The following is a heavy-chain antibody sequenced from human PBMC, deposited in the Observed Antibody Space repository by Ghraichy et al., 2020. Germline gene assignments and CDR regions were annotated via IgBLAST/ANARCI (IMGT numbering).Heavy chain of an antibody. Sequence: SETLSLTCTVSGGSISSSSYYWGWIRQPPGKGLEWIGSIYYSGSTYYNPSLKSRVTISVDTSKNQFSLKLSSVTAADTAVYYCARQRLYYYYYMDVWGKGTTVTVSS. V-gene: IGHV4-39*01. CDR1: GGSISSSSYY. D-gene: IGHD1-1*01. CDR2: IYYSGST. CDR3: ARQRLYYYYYMDV. J-gene: IGHJ6*03.